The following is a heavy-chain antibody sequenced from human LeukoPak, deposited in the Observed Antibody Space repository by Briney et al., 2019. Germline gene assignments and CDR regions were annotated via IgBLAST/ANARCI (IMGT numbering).Heavy chain of an antibody. CDR1: GFTFSSYA. Sequence: GGSLRLSCAASGFTFSSYAMHWVRQAPGKGLEWVAVISYDGSNKYYTDSVKGRFTISRDTSKNTLFLEMNSLKPEDTAVYFCARDSVWQLDLIPYDAFDVWGQGTMVTVSS. CDR2: ISYDGSNK. V-gene: IGHV3-30*04. D-gene: IGHD2-2*02. J-gene: IGHJ3*01. CDR3: ARDSVWQLDLIPYDAFDV.